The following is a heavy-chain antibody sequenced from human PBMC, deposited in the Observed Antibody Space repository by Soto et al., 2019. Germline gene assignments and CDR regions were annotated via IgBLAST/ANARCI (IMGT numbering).Heavy chain of an antibody. V-gene: IGHV3-23*01. J-gene: IGHJ6*02. CDR2: ISGSVGST. CDR3: ASYYYGSGSYRYYYYYGMDV. CDR1: GFTFSSYS. D-gene: IGHD3-10*01. Sequence: GGSLRLSCAASGFTFSSYSMSWVRQAPGKGLEWVSAISGSVGSTYYADSVKGRFTISRDNSKNTLYLQMNSLRAEDTAVYYCASYYYGSGSYRYYYYYGMDVWGQGTTVTVSS.